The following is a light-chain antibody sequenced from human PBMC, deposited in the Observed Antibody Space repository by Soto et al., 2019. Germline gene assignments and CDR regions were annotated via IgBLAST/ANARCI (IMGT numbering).Light chain of an antibody. CDR2: FGS. J-gene: IGKJ5*01. CDR1: QDIGHS. CDR3: MQALQVPIT. Sequence: MTQSPSSLSASVGDRVTFTCRASQDIGHSLAWYLQKPGQSPQLLIYFGSYRASGVPDRFSGSGSGTNFTLRISRVETDDFGIYYCMQALQVPITFGQGTRLEIK. V-gene: IGKV2-28*01.